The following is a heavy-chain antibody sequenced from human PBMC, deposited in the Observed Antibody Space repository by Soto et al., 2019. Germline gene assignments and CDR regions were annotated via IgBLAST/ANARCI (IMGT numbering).Heavy chain of an antibody. J-gene: IGHJ4*02. D-gene: IGHD6-19*01. CDR2: IYYSGST. CDR1: GGSISSYY. V-gene: IGHV4-59*08. CDR3: ARQVGGWAPWYFDY. Sequence: SETLSLTCDVYGGSISSYYWSWIRQPPGKGLEWIGYIYYSGSTNYNPSLKSRVTISVDTSKNQFSLKLSSVTAADTAVYYCARQVGGWAPWYFDYWGQGTLVTVSS.